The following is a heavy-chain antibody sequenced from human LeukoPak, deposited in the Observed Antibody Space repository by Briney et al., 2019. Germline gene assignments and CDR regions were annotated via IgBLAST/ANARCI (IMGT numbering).Heavy chain of an antibody. V-gene: IGHV1-2*02. Sequence: GASVQVSCKDSGYTFTGYHMHRVRLAPGHGLEWMGWINPNCVCTNYAQKFQRTVTMTRDTSISTAYMELSRLRSDDTTVYYCARVCGRNTYSSSSVDYWGQGTLVTVSS. J-gene: IGHJ4*02. CDR2: INPNCVCT. CDR1: GYTFTGYH. D-gene: IGHD6-6*01. CDR3: ARVCGRNTYSSSSVDY.